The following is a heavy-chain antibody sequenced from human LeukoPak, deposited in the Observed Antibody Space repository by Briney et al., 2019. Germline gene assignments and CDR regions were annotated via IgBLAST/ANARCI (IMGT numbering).Heavy chain of an antibody. CDR3: ARLDCTGDGCYNH. CDR2: VSSDGTT. D-gene: IGHD2-8*02. CDR1: GDSATSYY. J-gene: IGHJ4*02. V-gene: IGHV4-59*08. Sequence: SETLSLTCSVSGDSATSYYWSWIRQPPGKGLEWSGYVSSDGTTNYTPSLRRRVIMSVDTAKNHISLSLTSLTAADTAIYYCARLDCTGDGCYNHWGRGTLVSVSS.